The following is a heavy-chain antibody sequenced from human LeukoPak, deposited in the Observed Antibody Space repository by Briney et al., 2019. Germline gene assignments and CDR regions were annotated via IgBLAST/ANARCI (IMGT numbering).Heavy chain of an antibody. CDR2: IYYSGST. Sequence: SETLSLTCSVSGDSISSSNYYWGWIRQPPGKGLEWIGSIYYSGSTYYNPSLKSRVTISVDTSKNQFSLKLSSVTAADTAVYYCARGEAAAAADWYFDHWGRGTLVTVSS. D-gene: IGHD6-13*01. V-gene: IGHV4-39*07. CDR1: GDSISSSNYY. J-gene: IGHJ2*01. CDR3: ARGEAAAAADWYFDH.